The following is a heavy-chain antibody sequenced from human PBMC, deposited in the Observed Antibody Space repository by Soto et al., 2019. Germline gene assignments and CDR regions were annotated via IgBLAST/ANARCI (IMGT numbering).Heavy chain of an antibody. CDR3: AGPTFYDFWSGYQTGYYYYGMDV. Sequence: QVQLVQSGAEVKKPGSSVKVSCKASGGTFSSYGISWVRQAPGQGLEWMGGIIPIIGTANYAQKFQGRVTVSTDELNGQVYLELSSLKSGETDVFYCAGPTFYDFWSGYQTGYYYYGMDVWGQGTTVTVSS. J-gene: IGHJ6*02. D-gene: IGHD3-3*01. CDR1: GGTFSSYG. CDR2: IIPIIGTA. V-gene: IGHV1-69*05.